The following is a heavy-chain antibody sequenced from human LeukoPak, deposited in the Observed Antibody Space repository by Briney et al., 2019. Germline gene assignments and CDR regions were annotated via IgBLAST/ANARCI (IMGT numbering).Heavy chain of an antibody. CDR1: GFTFSSYG. J-gene: IGHJ4*02. V-gene: IGHV3-30*18. CDR2: ISYDGSNK. D-gene: IGHD6-6*01. CDR3: AKKRALGEVEYSSSYFDY. Sequence: PGRSLELSCAASGFTFSSYGMHWVRQAPGKGLEWAAVISYDGSNKYYADSVKGRFTISRDNSKNTLYLQMNSLRAEDTAVYYCAKKRALGEVEYSSSYFDYWGQGTLVTVSS.